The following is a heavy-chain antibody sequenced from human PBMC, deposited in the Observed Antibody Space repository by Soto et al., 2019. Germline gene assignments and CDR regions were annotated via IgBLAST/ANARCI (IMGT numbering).Heavy chain of an antibody. Sequence: SETLSLTCTVSGGSVSSGSYYWSWIRQPPGKGLEWIGYIYYSGSTNYNPSLKSRVTISVDTSKNQFSLKLSSVTAADTAVYYCARARDYSSSRSHVWYYYGMDVWGQGTTVTVSS. J-gene: IGHJ6*02. CDR3: ARARDYSSSRSHVWYYYGMDV. CDR1: GGSVSSGSYY. V-gene: IGHV4-61*01. CDR2: IYYSGST. D-gene: IGHD6-13*01.